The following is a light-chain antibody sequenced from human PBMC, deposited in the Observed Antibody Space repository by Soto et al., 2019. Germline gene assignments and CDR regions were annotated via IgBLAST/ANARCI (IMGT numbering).Light chain of an antibody. V-gene: IGLV2-8*01. CDR2: EVS. Sequence: QSGLTQPPSASGSPGQSVTISCTGTSSDIGAYNYVSWYQHHPGNAPKLMIYEVSQRPSGVPDRFSGSKSGNTASLTVSGLQAEDEANYYCSSYGGSNNYVVFGGGTKLTVL. J-gene: IGLJ2*01. CDR3: SSYGGSNNYVV. CDR1: SSDIGAYNY.